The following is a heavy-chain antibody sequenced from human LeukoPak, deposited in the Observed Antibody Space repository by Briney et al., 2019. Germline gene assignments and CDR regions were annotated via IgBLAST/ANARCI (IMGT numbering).Heavy chain of an antibody. V-gene: IGHV5-51*01. J-gene: IGHJ4*02. Sequence: GASLQISCKGSGYSFTSYWIGWVRQLPGKGLEWMGIIYPGDSDTRYSPSFQGQVTMSADKSISTAYLQWSSLNASDTAMYYCARSMVRGAPYYFDYWGQGTLVTVSS. D-gene: IGHD3-10*01. CDR3: ARSMVRGAPYYFDY. CDR2: IYPGDSDT. CDR1: GYSFTSYW.